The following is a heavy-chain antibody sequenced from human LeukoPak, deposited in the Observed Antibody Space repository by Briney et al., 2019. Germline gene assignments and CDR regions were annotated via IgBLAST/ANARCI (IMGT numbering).Heavy chain of an antibody. Sequence: SETLSLTCTVSRASISPYYWTWIRQPAGKGLEWIGHVHTSGSTNYNPSLKSRVTMSIDTSTNQFSLKLNSLTAADTAVYYCAKEGMIRGVIDYWGQGALVTVSS. CDR3: AKEGMIRGVIDY. V-gene: IGHV4-4*07. CDR2: VHTSGST. D-gene: IGHD3-10*01. J-gene: IGHJ4*02. CDR1: RASISPYY.